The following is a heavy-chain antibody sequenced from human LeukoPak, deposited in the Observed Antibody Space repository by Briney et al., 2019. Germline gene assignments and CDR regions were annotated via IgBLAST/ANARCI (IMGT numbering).Heavy chain of an antibody. D-gene: IGHD2-2*01. Sequence: AGGPLRLSCAASGITFSSYAMHWVRQAPGKGLEGVAVISYDGSNKYYADSVKGRFTISRDNSKNTLYLQMNSLRAEDTAVYYCARVMGRYCSSTSCYVDYWGQGTLVTVSS. CDR1: GITFSSYA. CDR2: ISYDGSNK. V-gene: IGHV3-30*04. J-gene: IGHJ4*02. CDR3: ARVMGRYCSSTSCYVDY.